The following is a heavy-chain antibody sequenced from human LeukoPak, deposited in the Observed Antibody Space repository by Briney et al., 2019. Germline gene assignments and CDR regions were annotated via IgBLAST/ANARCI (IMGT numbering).Heavy chain of an antibody. Sequence: SETLSLSCVVNGESFSNHYWTWIRQSPGKGLEWIGEIEHRGNTNYNPSLKSRVTISVDTSKNEFSLKLKSVIAADTAVFYCARGRGVAARRGFDFWGQGTLVTVSS. CDR3: ARGRGVAARRGFDF. J-gene: IGHJ4*02. V-gene: IGHV4-34*01. CDR2: IEHRGNT. D-gene: IGHD6-6*01. CDR1: GESFSNHY.